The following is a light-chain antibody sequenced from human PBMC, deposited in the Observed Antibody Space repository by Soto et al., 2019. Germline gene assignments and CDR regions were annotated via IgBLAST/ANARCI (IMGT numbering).Light chain of an antibody. CDR3: LEDYKCRRT. CDR1: QDIRTE. V-gene: IGKV1-6*01. J-gene: IGKJ1*01. Sequence: AIQMTQSPSSLSASVGVRVTITCRASQDIRTELGWYQQKPGKAPRLLIYGTFSLHGGVPSRFSGSGSVTDFTLTISGLQPDDFATYYCLEDYKCRRTFGQGTKV. CDR2: GTF.